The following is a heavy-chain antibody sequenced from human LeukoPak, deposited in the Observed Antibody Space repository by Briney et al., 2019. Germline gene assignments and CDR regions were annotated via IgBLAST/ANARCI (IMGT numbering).Heavy chain of an antibody. CDR1: GFTFSSYW. J-gene: IGHJ4*02. CDR2: IKQDGGER. Sequence: GGSLRLSCAVSGFTFSSYWMSWVRQAPGKGLEWVANIKQDGGERFYVDSVKGRFTISRDNSKNTLYLQRNGLRAEDTAVYSCAKGRYPGSGSYLNSHDYWGQGTLVTVSS. V-gene: IGHV3-7*03. D-gene: IGHD3-10*01. CDR3: AKGRYPGSGSYLNSHDY.